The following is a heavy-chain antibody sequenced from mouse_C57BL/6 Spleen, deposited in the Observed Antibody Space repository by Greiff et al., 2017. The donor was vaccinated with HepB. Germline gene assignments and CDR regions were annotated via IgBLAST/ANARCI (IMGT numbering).Heavy chain of an antibody. Sequence: EVKLMESGPGLVKPSQSLSLTCSVTGYSITSGYYWNWIRQFPGNKLEWMGYISYDGSNNYNPSLKNRISITRATSKNQFFLKLNSVTTEDTATYYCARGYGSSYYFDYWGQGTTLTVSS. CDR1: GYSITSGYY. J-gene: IGHJ2*01. CDR2: ISYDGSN. D-gene: IGHD1-1*01. CDR3: ARGYGSSYYFDY. V-gene: IGHV3-6*01.